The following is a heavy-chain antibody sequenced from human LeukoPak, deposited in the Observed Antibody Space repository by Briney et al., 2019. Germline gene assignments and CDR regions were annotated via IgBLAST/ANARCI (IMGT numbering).Heavy chain of an antibody. V-gene: IGHV3-23*01. D-gene: IGHD3-22*01. Sequence: GXXLXLSCAASGFTFSSYAKRWVGQAPGKGLEWVSGISGSGGSTYYADSVKGQLTISRDKDKKTMYVKMNKLRAEDTALYYCAKGRYDSSGPANTFDYWGQGTLVTVSS. CDR3: AKGRYDSSGPANTFDY. CDR1: GFTFSSYA. CDR2: ISGSGGST. J-gene: IGHJ4*02.